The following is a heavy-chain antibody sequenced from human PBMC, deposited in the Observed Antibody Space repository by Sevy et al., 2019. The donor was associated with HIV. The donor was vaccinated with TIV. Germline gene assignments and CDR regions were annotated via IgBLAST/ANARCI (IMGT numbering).Heavy chain of an antibody. CDR2: IKLDGSEK. D-gene: IGHD3-22*01. Sequence: GGSLRLSCAASGITFSNYWLSWVRQAPGKGLEWVANIKLDGSEKYYMDSVKGRFTISRDNAKNSLYLEMNSLRAEDTAVYYCVREDFTFHYDSSGLGGAFDVWGQGTMVTVSS. CDR3: VREDFTFHYDSSGLGGAFDV. J-gene: IGHJ3*01. CDR1: GITFSNYW. V-gene: IGHV3-7*01.